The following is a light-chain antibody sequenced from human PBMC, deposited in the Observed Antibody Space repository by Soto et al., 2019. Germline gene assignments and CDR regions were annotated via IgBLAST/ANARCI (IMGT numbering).Light chain of an antibody. CDR3: QQYNSYPWT. J-gene: IGKJ1*01. CDR1: QSISSW. V-gene: IGKV1-5*01. Sequence: DTQMTQSPSTLSASVGDRVTITCRASQSISSWLAWYQQKPGKAPKLLIYDASSLESGVPSRFSGSGSGTEFTLTISSLQPDEFATYYCQQYNSYPWTFGQGTKVEIK. CDR2: DAS.